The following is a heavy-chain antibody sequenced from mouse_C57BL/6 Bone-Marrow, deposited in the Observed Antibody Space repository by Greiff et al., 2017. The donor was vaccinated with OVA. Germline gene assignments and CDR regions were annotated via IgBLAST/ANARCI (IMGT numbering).Heavy chain of an antibody. CDR2: INPGSGGT. CDR1: VYAFTNYL. J-gene: IGHJ1*03. V-gene: IGHV1-54*01. Sequence: VQLQQSGAELVRPGTSVKVSCKASVYAFTNYLIEWVKQRPGQGLEWIGVINPGSGGTNYNEKFKGKATLTADKSSSTAYMQLSSLTSEDSAVYFCARREPGRYFDVWGTGTTVTVSS. CDR3: ARREPGRYFDV.